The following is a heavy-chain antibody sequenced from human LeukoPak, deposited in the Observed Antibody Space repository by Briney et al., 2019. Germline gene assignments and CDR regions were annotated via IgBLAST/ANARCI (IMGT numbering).Heavy chain of an antibody. Sequence: SVKVSCKASGGTFSSYAISWVRQAPGQGLEWMGGIIPIFGTANYAQKLQGRVTITADKSTSTAYMELSSLRSEDTAVYYCARARSLYDSSGYGEPYYYYYYMDVWGKGTTVTVSS. CDR3: ARARSLYDSSGYGEPYYYYYYMDV. CDR1: GGTFSSYA. V-gene: IGHV1-69*06. D-gene: IGHD3-22*01. CDR2: IIPIFGTA. J-gene: IGHJ6*03.